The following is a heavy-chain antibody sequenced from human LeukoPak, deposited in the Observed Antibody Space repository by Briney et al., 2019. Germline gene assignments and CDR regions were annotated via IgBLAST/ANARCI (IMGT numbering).Heavy chain of an antibody. Sequence: GSLRLSCAASGFIFSGYDMNWARQPPGKGLEWVSFISRSGRTIYYADSVKGRFTISRDNSKNTLSLQMNSLRVEDTAMYFCAKDIQLSTWGLGTMVTVSS. CDR1: GFIFSGYD. V-gene: IGHV3-48*03. J-gene: IGHJ3*01. D-gene: IGHD5-18*01. CDR2: ISRSGRTI. CDR3: AKDIQLST.